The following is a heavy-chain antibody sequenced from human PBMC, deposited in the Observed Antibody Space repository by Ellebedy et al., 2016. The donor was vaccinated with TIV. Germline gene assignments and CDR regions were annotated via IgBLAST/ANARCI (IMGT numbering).Heavy chain of an antibody. Sequence: MPSETLFLTCSVSGGSVTTTTYRWSWIRRPPGKGLEWLGTIYHTGHIYDNPSLGNRVTISIDTSKNQFSLTVRSVTAADTAVYYCAMHQKELFDYWGPGALISVSS. CDR3: AMHQKELFDY. CDR2: IYHTGHI. D-gene: IGHD1-26*01. V-gene: IGHV4-39*07. J-gene: IGHJ4*02. CDR1: GGSVTTTTYR.